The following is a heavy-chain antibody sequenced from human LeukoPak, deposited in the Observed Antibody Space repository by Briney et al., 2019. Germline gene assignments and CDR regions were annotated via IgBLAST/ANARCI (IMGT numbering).Heavy chain of an antibody. CDR1: GFMFRDHS. CDR2: ISSRGSTI. CDR3: ARVQGVCNSTTCFVGNADV. V-gene: IGHV3-48*02. Sequence: GGALRLSCVGSGFMFRDHSMNWVRQATGKGLERVSYISSRGSTIYYADSVKGHLTISRDNAKNSVFLQMNGLRDEDTAVYYCARVQGVCNSTTCFVGNADVCGKGTTVIVSS. J-gene: IGHJ6*04. D-gene: IGHD2-2*01.